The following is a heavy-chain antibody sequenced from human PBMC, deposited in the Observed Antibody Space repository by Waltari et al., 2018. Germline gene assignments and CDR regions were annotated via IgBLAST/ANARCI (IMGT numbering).Heavy chain of an antibody. CDR3: AKDSVAATPRVENY. D-gene: IGHD2-15*01. CDR1: GFTFSSYA. J-gene: IGHJ4*02. V-gene: IGHV3-23*01. CDR2: ISGSGGST. Sequence: EVQLLESGGGLVQPGGSLRLSCAASGFTFSSYAMSWVRQAPGKGLGWGSAISGSGGSTYYADSVKGRFTSSRDNSKNTLYLQMNSLRAEDTAVYYCAKDSVAATPRVENYWGQGTLVTVSS.